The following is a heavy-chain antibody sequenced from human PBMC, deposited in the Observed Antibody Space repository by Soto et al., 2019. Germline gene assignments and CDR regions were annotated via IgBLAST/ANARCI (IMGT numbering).Heavy chain of an antibody. CDR1: GYSFTSYW. Sequence: EVQLVQSGAEVKKPGESLQISCKGSGYSFTSYWIGWVRQMPGKGLEWMGIIYPGDSDTRYSPSFQGQVTISADKSISTAYLQWSSLKASDTAMYYCARVLEGYCSGGSCYGFDYWGQGTLVTVSS. V-gene: IGHV5-51*03. CDR2: IYPGDSDT. J-gene: IGHJ4*02. D-gene: IGHD2-15*01. CDR3: ARVLEGYCSGGSCYGFDY.